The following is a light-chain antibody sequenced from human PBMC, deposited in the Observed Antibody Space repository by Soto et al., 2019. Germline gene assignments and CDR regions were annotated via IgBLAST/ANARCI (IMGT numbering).Light chain of an antibody. CDR3: QQRHNWPIT. CDR2: GAS. Sequence: ELVLTQSPATLSVFPGERVTLSCRASQSVSSNLAWFQHKPGQAPRLLIYGASIRATGIPARFSGSGSGTDFTLTISGLEPADLGVYYCQQRHNWPITFGQGTRLEIK. V-gene: IGKV3-11*01. J-gene: IGKJ5*01. CDR1: QSVSSN.